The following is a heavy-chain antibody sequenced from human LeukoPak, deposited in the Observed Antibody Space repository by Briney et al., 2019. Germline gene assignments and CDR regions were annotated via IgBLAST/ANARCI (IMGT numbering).Heavy chain of an antibody. Sequence: SETLSLTCAVYGGSFSGYYWSWIRQRPGKGLEWIGEINHSGSTNYNPSLKGRVTISVDTSKNQFSLKLSSVTAADTAVYYCARGGTMVRGAIPLGYYMDVWGKGTTVTVSS. CDR2: INHSGST. V-gene: IGHV4-34*01. CDR3: ARGGTMVRGAIPLGYYMDV. CDR1: GGSFSGYY. D-gene: IGHD3-10*01. J-gene: IGHJ6*03.